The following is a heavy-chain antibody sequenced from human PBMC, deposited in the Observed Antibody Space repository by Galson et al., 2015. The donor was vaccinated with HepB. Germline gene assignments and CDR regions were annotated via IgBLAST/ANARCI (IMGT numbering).Heavy chain of an antibody. D-gene: IGHD3-22*01. CDR1: GFTFSSYW. V-gene: IGHV3-7*03. Sequence: SLRLSCAASGFTFSSYWMSWVRQAPGKGLEWVANIKQDGSEKYYVDSVKGRFTISRDNAKNSLYLQMNSLRAEDTAVYYCAREADYYDSSPDYWGQGTLDTVSS. J-gene: IGHJ4*02. CDR2: IKQDGSEK. CDR3: AREADYYDSSPDY.